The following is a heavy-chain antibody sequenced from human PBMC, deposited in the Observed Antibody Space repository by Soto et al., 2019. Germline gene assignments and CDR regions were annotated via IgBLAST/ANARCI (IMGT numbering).Heavy chain of an antibody. D-gene: IGHD2-15*01. CDR3: ARVVAAIRFYYYGMDV. J-gene: IGHJ6*02. V-gene: IGHV1-69*01. CDR1: GGTFSIYA. Sequence: QVQLVQSGAEVKKPGSSVKVSCKASGGTFSIYAISWVRQAPGQGLECLGGIIPLFGTANYAQKFLGRVTITADESTSTAYMELSSLRSEDTAVYYCARVVAAIRFYYYGMDVWGQGTKVTVSS. CDR2: IIPLFGTA.